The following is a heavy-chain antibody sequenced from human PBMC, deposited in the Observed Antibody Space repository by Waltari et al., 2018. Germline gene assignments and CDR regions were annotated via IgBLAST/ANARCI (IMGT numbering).Heavy chain of an antibody. CDR3: ARGILTGYNDY. J-gene: IGHJ4*02. CDR1: GFTFSSSA. CDR2: IYSGGST. D-gene: IGHD3-9*01. V-gene: IGHV3-23*03. Sequence: EVQLLESGGGLVQPGGSLRLSCAASGFTFSSSAMRWVRQAPGKGLEWVSVIYSGGSTYYADTVKGRFTISRDNSKNTLYLQMNSLRAEDTAVYYCARGILTGYNDYWGQGTLVTVSS.